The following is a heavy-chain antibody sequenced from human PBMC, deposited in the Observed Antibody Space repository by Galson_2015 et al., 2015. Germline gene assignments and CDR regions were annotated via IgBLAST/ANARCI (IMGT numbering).Heavy chain of an antibody. CDR1: GFSFDDYA. Sequence: SLRLSCAASGFSFDDYAMYWVRQAPGKGLEWVSGITWNSGNIVYADSVKGRFTISRDNAKNSLYLQMNSLRAEDTALYYCAKDGDRPRAYYFYYMDVWGKGTTVTVSS. CDR2: ITWNSGNI. D-gene: IGHD3-10*01. V-gene: IGHV3-9*01. J-gene: IGHJ6*03. CDR3: AKDGDRPRAYYFYYMDV.